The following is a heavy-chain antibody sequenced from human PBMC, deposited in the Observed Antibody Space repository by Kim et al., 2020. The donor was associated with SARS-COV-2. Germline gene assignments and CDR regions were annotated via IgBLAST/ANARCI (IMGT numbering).Heavy chain of an antibody. CDR3: AREKEGLEPVDY. V-gene: IGHV1-69*04. J-gene: IGHJ4*02. Sequence: NYAQKFKDGVTIIADKSTSTAYMELSSLRSEDTAVYYCAREKEGLEPVDYWGQGTLVIVSS. D-gene: IGHD1-1*01.